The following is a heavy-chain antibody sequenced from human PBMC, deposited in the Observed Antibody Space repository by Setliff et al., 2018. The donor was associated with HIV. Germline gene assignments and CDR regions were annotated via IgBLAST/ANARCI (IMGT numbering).Heavy chain of an antibody. CDR1: GGSISGFY. CDR3: ARARPGIAVAGTLFDY. Sequence: SETLSLTCTVSGGSISGFYWNWIRQSAGKGLQWIGRIYYTGSTNYNPSLKSRVTMSVDTSKNQFSLKLSSVTAADTAVYYCARARPGIAVAGTLFDYWGQGTLVTVSS. D-gene: IGHD6-19*01. CDR2: IYYTGST. V-gene: IGHV4-4*07. J-gene: IGHJ4*02.